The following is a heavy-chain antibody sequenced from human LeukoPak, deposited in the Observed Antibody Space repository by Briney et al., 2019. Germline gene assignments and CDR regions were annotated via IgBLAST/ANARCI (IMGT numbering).Heavy chain of an antibody. CDR2: IGISSGNT. D-gene: IGHD5-12*01. J-gene: IGHJ4*01. CDR1: GFNFIDYN. Sequence: GGSLRLSCAASGFNFIDYNMNWARQAPGKGLEWISYIGISSGNTKYADSVKGRFTISRDKARNSLYLQMNSLRVEDTAMYYCARDHRYAFDNWGHGTLVTVSS. CDR3: ARDHRYAFDN. V-gene: IGHV3-11*06.